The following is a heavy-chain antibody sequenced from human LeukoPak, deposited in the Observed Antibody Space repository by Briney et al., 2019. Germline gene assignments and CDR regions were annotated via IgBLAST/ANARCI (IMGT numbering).Heavy chain of an antibody. V-gene: IGHV3-74*01. CDR1: GFTFSSYW. J-gene: IGHJ6*02. CDR3: ARTPMVRGVTQGYYYYGMDV. CDR2: INSDGSST. D-gene: IGHD3-10*01. Sequence: GGSLRLSCAASGFTFSSYWMHWVRQAPGKGLVWVSRINSDGSSTSYADSVKGRFTISRDNAKNTLYLQMNSLRAEDTAVYYCARTPMVRGVTQGYYYYGMDVWGQGTTVTVSS.